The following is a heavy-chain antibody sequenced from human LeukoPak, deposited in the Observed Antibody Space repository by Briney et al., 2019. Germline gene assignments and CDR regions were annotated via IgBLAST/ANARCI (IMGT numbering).Heavy chain of an antibody. J-gene: IGHJ4*02. CDR2: LYTDGRSA. CDR1: GSTVSSNY. Sequence: GGSLRLSCAASGSTVSSNYMSWVRQAPGEGLVWVSRLYTDGRSADYADSVKGRYTISRDNAKNTLYLQMNSLSAEDTAVYYCVRGTGTHYFDYWGQGTLVTVSS. V-gene: IGHV3-74*01. CDR3: VRGTGTHYFDY. D-gene: IGHD1-1*01.